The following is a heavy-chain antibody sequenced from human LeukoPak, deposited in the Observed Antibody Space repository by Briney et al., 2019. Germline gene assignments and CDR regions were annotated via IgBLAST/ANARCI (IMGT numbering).Heavy chain of an antibody. V-gene: IGHV4-31*03. D-gene: IGHD3-3*01. CDR2: IYYSGST. Sequence: PSETLSLTCTVSGGSISSGGYYWSWSRQHPGKGLEWIGYIYYSGSTYYNPSLKSRVTISVDTSKNQFSLKLSSVTAADTAVYYCARVDYDFWSGYAHPFDYWGQGTLVTVSS. CDR3: ARVDYDFWSGYAHPFDY. CDR1: GGSISSGGYY. J-gene: IGHJ4*02.